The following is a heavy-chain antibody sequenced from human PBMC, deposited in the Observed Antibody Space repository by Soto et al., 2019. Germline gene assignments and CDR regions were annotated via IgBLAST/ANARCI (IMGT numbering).Heavy chain of an antibody. CDR3: ASALYCSGGRCSFDP. V-gene: IGHV3-30*03. CDR2: ISYDGSNE. D-gene: IGHD2-15*01. CDR1: GFTFSSYG. J-gene: IGHJ5*02. Sequence: PGGSLRLSCAVSGFTFSSYGMHWVRQAPGKGLEWVAHISYDGSNEHYVDSVKGRFTISRDNSKNTLYLQMNSLRAEDTAVYYCASALYCSGGRCSFDPWGQGTLVTVSS.